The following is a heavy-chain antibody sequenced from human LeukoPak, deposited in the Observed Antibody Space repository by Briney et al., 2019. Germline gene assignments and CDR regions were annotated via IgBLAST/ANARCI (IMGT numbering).Heavy chain of an antibody. CDR1: GFTFSSYD. CDR3: TEYGGSARDEYYFDD. V-gene: IGHV3-9*01. D-gene: IGHD3-16*01. Sequence: PGGSLRLSCAASGFTFSSYDMHWVRQPPGKGLEWVSGISWNSGSIGYADSVKGRFTISRDNAKNSLYLQMNSLRAEDTALYYCTEYGGSARDEYYFDDWGQGTLVTVSS. J-gene: IGHJ4*02. CDR2: ISWNSGSI.